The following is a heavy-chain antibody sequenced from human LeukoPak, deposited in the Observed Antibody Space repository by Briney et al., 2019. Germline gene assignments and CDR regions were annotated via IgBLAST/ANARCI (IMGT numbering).Heavy chain of an antibody. CDR1: GYTFTRYV. Sequence: GASVNVSCKACGYTFTRYVIHWVRQAPGQGLEWIGGINAGNGNTKYSQKLQGRVTITRDTSASTAYMELSSLRYEDMAVYYCARVLWGYDPFDYWGQGTLVTVSS. J-gene: IGHJ4*02. CDR3: ARVLWGYDPFDY. D-gene: IGHD5-12*01. CDR2: INAGNGNT. V-gene: IGHV1-3*01.